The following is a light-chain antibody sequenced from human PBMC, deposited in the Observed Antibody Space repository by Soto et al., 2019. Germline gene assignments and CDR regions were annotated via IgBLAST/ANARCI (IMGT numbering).Light chain of an antibody. Sequence: DIQLTQSPSSLSASVGDRVSITCRTSQTISTFLNWYHHRPEQAPKLLIYSLSNLQSGVTLRFSGGGAGTEFTLTISSLQPEDFGSYSCQQTYNLPPTFGGGTRVQIK. V-gene: IGKV1-39*01. CDR1: QTISTF. CDR3: QQTYNLPPT. CDR2: SLS. J-gene: IGKJ4*01.